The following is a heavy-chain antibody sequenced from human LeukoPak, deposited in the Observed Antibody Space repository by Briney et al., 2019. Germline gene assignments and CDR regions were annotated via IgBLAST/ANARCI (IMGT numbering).Heavy chain of an antibody. CDR2: IYYSGST. Sequence: PSETLSLTCTVSGGSISSGDYYWSWIRQPPGKGLEWIGYIYYSGSTYYNPSLKSRVTISVDTPKNQFSLRLSSVTAADTAVYYCAREVGAAAGTRDYFDYWGQGTLVTVSS. V-gene: IGHV4-30-4*01. CDR1: GGSISSGDYY. J-gene: IGHJ4*02. CDR3: AREVGAAAGTRDYFDY. D-gene: IGHD6-13*01.